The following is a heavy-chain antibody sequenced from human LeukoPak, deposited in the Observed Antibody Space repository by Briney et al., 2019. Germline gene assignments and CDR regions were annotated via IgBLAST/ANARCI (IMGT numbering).Heavy chain of an antibody. V-gene: IGHV3-21*01. Sequence: GGSLRLSCAASGFTFSSYSMNWVRQAPGKGLEWVSSISSSSSYIYYADSVKGRFTISRDNAKNSLYLQMNSLRAEDTAVYYCARDLIPGELGMFGGYWGQGTLVTVSS. J-gene: IGHJ4*02. CDR2: ISSSSSYI. D-gene: IGHD3-16*01. CDR3: ARDLIPGELGMFGGY. CDR1: GFTFSSYS.